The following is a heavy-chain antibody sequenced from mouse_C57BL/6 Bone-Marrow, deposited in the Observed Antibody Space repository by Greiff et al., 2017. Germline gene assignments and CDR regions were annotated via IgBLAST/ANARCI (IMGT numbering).Heavy chain of an antibody. CDR2: IYPGRGST. J-gene: IGHJ3*01. Sequence: VQLPPPGAELVKPGASVKMSCKASGYTFTSYWITWVKQRPGQGLEWIGDIYPGRGSTNYNEKFKSKATLTVDTSSSTAYMQLSSLTSEDSAVYYCARKWYDYDAWFAYWGQGTLVTVSA. CDR1: GYTFTSYW. V-gene: IGHV1-55*01. CDR3: ARKWYDYDAWFAY. D-gene: IGHD2-4*01.